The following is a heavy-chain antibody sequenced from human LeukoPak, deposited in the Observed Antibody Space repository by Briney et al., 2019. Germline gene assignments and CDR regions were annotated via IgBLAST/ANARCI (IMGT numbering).Heavy chain of an antibody. J-gene: IGHJ4*02. CDR3: GKVGSGYTNLLSYFDY. Sequence: GGSLRLSCAASGFTFDDYAMHWVRQAPGKGLEWVSGISWNSGSIGYADSVKGRFTISRDNAKNSLYLQMNSLRAEDTALYYCGKVGSGYTNLLSYFDYWGQGTLVTVSS. CDR1: GFTFDDYA. CDR2: ISWNSGSI. D-gene: IGHD5-12*01. V-gene: IGHV3-9*01.